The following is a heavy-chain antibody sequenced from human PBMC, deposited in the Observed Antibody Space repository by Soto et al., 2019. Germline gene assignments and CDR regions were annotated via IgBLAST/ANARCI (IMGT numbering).Heavy chain of an antibody. CDR3: ARPNYYYGMDV. V-gene: IGHV3-48*03. Sequence: GSLRLSCAASGFTFSSYEVNWVRQAPGKGLEWVSYISSSGSTIYYADSVKGRFTISRDNAKNSLYLQMNSLRAEDTAVYYCARPNYYYGMDVWGQGTTVTVSS. CDR2: ISSSGSTI. J-gene: IGHJ6*02. CDR1: GFTFSSYE.